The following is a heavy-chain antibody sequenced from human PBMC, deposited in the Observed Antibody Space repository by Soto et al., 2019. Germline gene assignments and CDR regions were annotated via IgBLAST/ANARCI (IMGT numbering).Heavy chain of an antibody. J-gene: IGHJ4*02. CDR3: ATWAIAVGGEGF. D-gene: IGHD2-21*01. Sequence: VGSLRLSCTASGFSVSDYSVNWVRQAPGKGLEWISYISSTGDLILYAESVKGHFTIARDIARNSLYLQMDSLRDEDSAVYYCATWAIAVGGEGFWGEGTLVTVSS. CDR2: ISSTGDLI. V-gene: IGHV3-48*02. CDR1: GFSVSDYS.